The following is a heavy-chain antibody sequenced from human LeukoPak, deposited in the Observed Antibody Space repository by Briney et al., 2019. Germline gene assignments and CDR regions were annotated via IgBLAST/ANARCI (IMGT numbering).Heavy chain of an antibody. CDR2: ISYIGST. J-gene: IGHJ3*02. V-gene: IGHV4-59*11. CDR3: ARDLVTVTKGFDI. CDR1: ADSFSSHY. D-gene: IGHD4-17*01. Sequence: SETLSLTCAVSADSFSSHYWTWIRQPPGKGLEWIGYISYIGSTNYNPSLKSRVTISIDTSKNQFSLKLGSVTAADTAVYYCARDLVTVTKGFDIWGQGTMVSVSS.